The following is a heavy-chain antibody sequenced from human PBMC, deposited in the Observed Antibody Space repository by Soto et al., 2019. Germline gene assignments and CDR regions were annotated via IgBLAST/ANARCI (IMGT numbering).Heavy chain of an antibody. CDR1: GFTFSSYA. Sequence: GGSLRLSCAASGFTFSSYAMSWVRQAPGKGLEWVSAISGSGGSTYYADSVKGRFTISRDNSKNTLYLQMNSLRAEDTAVYYCAKTRIAAAGTYYYYYGMDVWGQGTTVTVSS. D-gene: IGHD6-13*01. J-gene: IGHJ6*02. CDR3: AKTRIAAAGTYYYYYGMDV. V-gene: IGHV3-23*01. CDR2: ISGSGGST.